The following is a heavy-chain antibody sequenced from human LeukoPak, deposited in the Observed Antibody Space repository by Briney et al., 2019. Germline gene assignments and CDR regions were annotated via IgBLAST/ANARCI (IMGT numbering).Heavy chain of an antibody. D-gene: IGHD2-21*02. CDR3: ARGVVVTAIPFYFDY. J-gene: IGHJ4*02. CDR2: IYYSGST. CDR1: GGSISSYY. V-gene: IGHV4-59*01. Sequence: PSETLSLTXTVPGGSISSYYWSWIRQPPGKGMEWVGCIYYSGSTNYNPSLKSRVTISVDTSKNQFSLKLSSVTAADTAVYYCARGVVVTAIPFYFDYWGQGTLVTVSS.